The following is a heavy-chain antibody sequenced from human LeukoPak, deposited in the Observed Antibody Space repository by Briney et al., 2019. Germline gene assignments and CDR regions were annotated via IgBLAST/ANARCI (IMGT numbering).Heavy chain of an antibody. D-gene: IGHD3-16*01. CDR3: ARATYPDAFDI. J-gene: IGHJ3*02. CDR2: INHSGST. Sequence: SETLSLTCAVYGGSFSGYYWSWIRQPPGKGLEWIGEINHSGSTNYNPSLKSRVTISVDTSKNQFSLKLSSVTAADTAVYYCARATYPDAFDIWGQGTMVTVSS. V-gene: IGHV4-34*01. CDR1: GGSFSGYY.